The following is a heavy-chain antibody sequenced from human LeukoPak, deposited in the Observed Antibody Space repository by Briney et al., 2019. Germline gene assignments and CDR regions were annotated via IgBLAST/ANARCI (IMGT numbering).Heavy chain of an antibody. Sequence: PGGSLRLTCAASGFTFSSYSMNWVRQAPGKGLEWVTSISSSSSYIYYADSVKGRFTISRDNAKNSLYLQMNSLRAEDTAVYYCAREPAAATCAFDIWGQGTMVTVSS. CDR2: ISSSSSYI. CDR3: AREPAAATCAFDI. J-gene: IGHJ3*02. D-gene: IGHD6-13*01. V-gene: IGHV3-21*01. CDR1: GFTFSSYS.